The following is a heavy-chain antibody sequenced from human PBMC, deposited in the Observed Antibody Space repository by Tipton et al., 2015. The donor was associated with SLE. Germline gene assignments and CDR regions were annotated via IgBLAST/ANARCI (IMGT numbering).Heavy chain of an antibody. J-gene: IGHJ4*02. V-gene: IGHV4-39*07. D-gene: IGHD1-26*01. Sequence: TLSLTCTVSGGSISSYYWGWIRQPPGKGLEWIGSIYHSGSTYYNPSLKSRVTISVDTSKNQFSLKLSSVTAADTAVYYCARHTVGATDYFDYWGQGTLVTVSS. CDR1: GGSISSYY. CDR3: ARHTVGATDYFDY. CDR2: IYHSGST.